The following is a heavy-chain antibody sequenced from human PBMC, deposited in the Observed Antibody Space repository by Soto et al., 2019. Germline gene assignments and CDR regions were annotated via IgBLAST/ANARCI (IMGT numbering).Heavy chain of an antibody. Sequence: SETLSLTCTVSGGSISSGDYYWSWIRQPPGKGLEWIGYTYYSGSTYYNPSLKSRVTISVDTSKNQFSLKLSSVTAADTAVYYCARVLRDGYKAILDYWGQGTLVTVSS. CDR1: GGSISSGDYY. CDR3: ARVLRDGYKAILDY. D-gene: IGHD2-2*02. J-gene: IGHJ4*02. CDR2: TYYSGST. V-gene: IGHV4-30-4*01.